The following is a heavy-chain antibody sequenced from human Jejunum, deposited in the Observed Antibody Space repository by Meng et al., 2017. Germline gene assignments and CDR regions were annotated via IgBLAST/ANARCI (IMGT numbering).Heavy chain of an antibody. D-gene: IGHD2-2*01. Sequence: QVQLQESGPGPVKPSGTLSLTCAVSGGYINKENWWSWVRQSPGRGLEWIGEIYNGGNTNYNPSLNRRVTMSVDESTNQMSLKLTSVTAADTAVYYCVRGEFAMLARFDFWGQGILVTVSS. CDR1: GGYINKENW. V-gene: IGHV4-4*02. J-gene: IGHJ4*02. CDR2: IYNGGNT. CDR3: VRGEFAMLARFDF.